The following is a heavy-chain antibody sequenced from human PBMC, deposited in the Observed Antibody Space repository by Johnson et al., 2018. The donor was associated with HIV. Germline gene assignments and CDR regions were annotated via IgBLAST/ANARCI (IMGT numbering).Heavy chain of an antibody. CDR2: ISYDGSNK. V-gene: IGHV3-30*14. Sequence: QVRLVESGGGLVQPGGSLRLSCAASGFTFSSYAMHWVRQAPGKGLEWVAVISYDGSNKYYADSVKGRFTISRENAKNSLYLQMNSLRAGDTAVYYCARAGSSPAANDAFDIWGQGTMVTVSS. CDR1: GFTFSSYA. D-gene: IGHD6-13*01. J-gene: IGHJ3*02. CDR3: ARAGSSPAANDAFDI.